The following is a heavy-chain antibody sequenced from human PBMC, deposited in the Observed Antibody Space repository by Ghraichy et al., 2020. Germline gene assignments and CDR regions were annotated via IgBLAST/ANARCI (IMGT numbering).Heavy chain of an antibody. CDR3: AKDRSLVVPAAMGGYYYYYYGMDV. Sequence: AGSLRLSCAASGFTFSSYGMHWVRQAPDKGLEWVAVISYDGSNKYYADSVKGRFTISRDNSKNTLYLQMNSLRAEDTAVYYCAKDRSLVVPAAMGGYYYYYYGMDVWGQGTTVTVSS. CDR1: GFTFSSYG. CDR2: ISYDGSNK. J-gene: IGHJ6*02. D-gene: IGHD2-2*01. V-gene: IGHV3-30*18.